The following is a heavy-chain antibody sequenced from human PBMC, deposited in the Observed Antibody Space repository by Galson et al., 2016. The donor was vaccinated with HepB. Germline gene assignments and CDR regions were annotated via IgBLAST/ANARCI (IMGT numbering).Heavy chain of an antibody. CDR1: GFIFNNYA. V-gene: IGHV3-30-3*01. CDR2: MSYNGIHK. Sequence: SLRLSCAASGFIFNNYAMVWVRQAPGKGLDWVAFMSYNGIHKYYAGSVKGRFTISRDNSKNTLFLQINRLRPDDTAVYYCARVGDPLFFNFDYWGQGTLITVSS. CDR3: ARVGDPLFFNFDY. J-gene: IGHJ4*02. D-gene: IGHD2-21*02.